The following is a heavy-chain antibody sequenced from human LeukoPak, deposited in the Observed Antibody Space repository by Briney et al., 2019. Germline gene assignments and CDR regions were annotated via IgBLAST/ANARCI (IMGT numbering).Heavy chain of an antibody. V-gene: IGHV3-64*01. Sequence: GGSLRLSCAASGFTFSSYAMHWVHQAPGKGLEYVSAISSNGGSTYYANSVKGRFTISRDNSKNTLYLQMGSLRAEDMAVYYCARVTYSSYDIWGQGTMVTVSS. CDR3: ARVTYSSYDI. CDR1: GFTFSSYA. D-gene: IGHD5-18*01. CDR2: ISSNGGST. J-gene: IGHJ3*02.